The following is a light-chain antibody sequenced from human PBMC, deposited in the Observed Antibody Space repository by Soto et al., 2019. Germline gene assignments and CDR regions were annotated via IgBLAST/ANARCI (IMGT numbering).Light chain of an antibody. CDR1: SSNIVSNT. CDR2: SNN. V-gene: IGLV1-44*01. J-gene: IGLJ3*02. CDR3: AAWDDSLNGVV. Sequence: QSVLTQPPSASGTPGQRVTISCSGSSSNIVSNTVNWYQQLPGTAPKLLIYSNNQRPSGVPDRFSGSKSGTSASLAISGLQSEDEADYYCAAWDDSLNGVVFGGGTKLTV.